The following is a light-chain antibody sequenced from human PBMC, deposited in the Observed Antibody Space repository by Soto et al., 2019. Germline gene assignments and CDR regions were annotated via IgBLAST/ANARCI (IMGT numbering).Light chain of an antibody. CDR3: YSYASSGVR. Sequence: QSALTQPDSVAGSNGRSITISCTGPSSDLGSYNLVSWYQQYPVKARKLMLYEGSKRLSRVSNGFSGYKYGNKSSLTISGVQAEYESDYYGYSYASSGVRFCGGPKVTVL. CDR1: SSDLGSYNL. J-gene: IGLJ2*01. V-gene: IGLV2-23*01. CDR2: EGS.